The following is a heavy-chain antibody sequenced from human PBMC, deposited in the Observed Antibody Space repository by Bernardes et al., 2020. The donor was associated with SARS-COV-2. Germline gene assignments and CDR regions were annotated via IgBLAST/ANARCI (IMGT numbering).Heavy chain of an antibody. Sequence: SQTLSLTCAISGDSVSSNSAAWNWIRQSPSRGLEWLGRIYYRSKWYYDYAVSVKSRITINPDTSKNQFSLQLNSVTPDDTAVYYCARVQDFWRGYSKSYYMDVWGKGTTVTVSS. CDR3: ARVQDFWRGYSKSYYMDV. J-gene: IGHJ6*03. D-gene: IGHD3-3*01. V-gene: IGHV6-1*01. CDR2: IYYRSKWYY. CDR1: GDSVSSNSAA.